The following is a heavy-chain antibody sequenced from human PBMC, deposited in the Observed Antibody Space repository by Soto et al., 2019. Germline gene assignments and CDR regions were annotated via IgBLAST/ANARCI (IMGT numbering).Heavy chain of an antibody. Sequence: ASVKLSCKASGYTSTSYDINLVRQATGQGLERMGWMNPNSGNTGYAQKFQGRVTMTRNTSISTAYMELSSLRAEDTAVYYCAKQLGYSSGWYLIDYYYYGTDVWGQGTMVTVSS. CDR3: AKQLGYSSGWYLIDYYYYGTDV. V-gene: IGHV1-8*01. J-gene: IGHJ6*02. CDR1: GYTSTSYD. CDR2: MNPNSGNT. D-gene: IGHD6-19*01.